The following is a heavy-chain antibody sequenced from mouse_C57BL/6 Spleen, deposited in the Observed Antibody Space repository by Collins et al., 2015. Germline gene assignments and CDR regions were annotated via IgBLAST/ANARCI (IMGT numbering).Heavy chain of an antibody. J-gene: IGHJ1*03. CDR1: GYTFTSYW. V-gene: IGHV1-72*01. CDR2: IDPNSGGT. D-gene: IGHD2-4*01. Sequence: QVQLQQPGAELVKPGASVELSCKASGYTFTSYWMHWVKQRPGRGLEWIGRIDPNSGGTKYNEKFKSKATLTVDKPSSTAYIQLSSLTSEDSAVYYCARKYDYENWYFDVWGTGTTVTVSS. CDR3: ARKYDYENWYFDV.